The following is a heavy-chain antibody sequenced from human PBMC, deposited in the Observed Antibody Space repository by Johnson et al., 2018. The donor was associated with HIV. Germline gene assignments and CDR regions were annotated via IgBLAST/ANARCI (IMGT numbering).Heavy chain of an antibody. CDR2: IYSGGST. Sequence: VQLVESGGGLVKPGGSLRLSCAASGFTVSSNYMSWVRQAPGKGLEWVSVIYSGGSTYYADSVKGRFTISRDNSKNTLYLQMNSLRAEDTAVYYCAKGQWLDAFDIWGQGTMVTVSS. CDR3: AKGQWLDAFDI. CDR1: GFTVSSNY. J-gene: IGHJ3*02. D-gene: IGHD6-19*01. V-gene: IGHV3-53*01.